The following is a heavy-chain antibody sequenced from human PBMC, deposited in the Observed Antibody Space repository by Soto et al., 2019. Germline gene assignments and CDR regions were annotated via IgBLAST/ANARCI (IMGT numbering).Heavy chain of an antibody. V-gene: IGHV3-23*01. CDR2: IGGEAVST. D-gene: IGHD1-1*01. Sequence: EVQLLESGGGLVQPGGSLRLSCEASGFIFSTYAMSWVRQGAGKGLEWVSVIGGEAVSTNCADSVKGRCTVSRDNSKNTVYLQLDSLRDDDTAVYYCAKDSTSYNGVYDPFDIWGRGTMVTVSS. CDR3: AKDSTSYNGVYDPFDI. J-gene: IGHJ3*02. CDR1: GFIFSTYA.